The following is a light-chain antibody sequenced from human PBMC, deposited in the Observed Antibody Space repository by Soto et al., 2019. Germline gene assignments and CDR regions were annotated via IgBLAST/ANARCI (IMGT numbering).Light chain of an antibody. J-gene: IGKJ1*01. CDR3: QQYHNWWT. V-gene: IGKV3-15*01. CDR1: QSVSSN. CDR2: GAS. Sequence: IEMTQSPATLSVSPGERATLSCRASQSVSSNLVWYQQKPGQAPRLLIYGASTRVTGLPARFSGSGSGTEFTLTISSLQSEYFAVYYCQQYHNWWTFGQGTKVEIK.